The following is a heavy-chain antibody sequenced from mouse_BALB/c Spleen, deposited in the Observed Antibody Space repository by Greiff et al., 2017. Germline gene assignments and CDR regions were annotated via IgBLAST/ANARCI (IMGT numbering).Heavy chain of an antibody. V-gene: IGHV1-69*01. CDR1: GYTFTDYW. CDR2: IDTSDSYT. D-gene: IGHD3-1*01. CDR3: ARRGYYCAMDY. Sequence: QVQLQQPGADLVMPGASVKMSCKASGYTFTDYWMHWVKQRPGQGLEWIGAIDTSDSYTSYNQKFKGKATLTVDESSSTAYMQLSSLTSEDSAVYYCARRGYYCAMDYWGQGTSVTVSS. J-gene: IGHJ4*01.